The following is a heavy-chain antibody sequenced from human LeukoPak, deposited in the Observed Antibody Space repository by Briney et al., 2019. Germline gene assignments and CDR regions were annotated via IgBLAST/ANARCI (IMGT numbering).Heavy chain of an antibody. D-gene: IGHD3-22*01. V-gene: IGHV3-21*01. Sequence: PGGSLRLSCAASGFTFSSYSMNWVRQAPGKGLEWVSSISSSSSYIYYADSVKGRFTISRDDAKNSLYLQMNSLRAEDTAVYYCARDVSVFGYYYDSSGYLYWGQGTLVTVSS. CDR3: ARDVSVFGYYYDSSGYLY. J-gene: IGHJ4*02. CDR1: GFTFSSYS. CDR2: ISSSSSYI.